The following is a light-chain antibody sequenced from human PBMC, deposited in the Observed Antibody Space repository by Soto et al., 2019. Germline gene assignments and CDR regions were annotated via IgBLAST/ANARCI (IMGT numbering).Light chain of an antibody. Sequence: EIVMTQSPGTLSVSPGERATLSCGAGQSVSSNLAWYQQRPGQAPRLLIYGASTRATGIPARFSGSGSGTEFTLTISSLQSEDFAIYYCQQNNDWPWTSGQGTKVEIK. J-gene: IGKJ1*01. CDR1: QSVSSN. CDR2: GAS. CDR3: QQNNDWPWT. V-gene: IGKV3-15*01.